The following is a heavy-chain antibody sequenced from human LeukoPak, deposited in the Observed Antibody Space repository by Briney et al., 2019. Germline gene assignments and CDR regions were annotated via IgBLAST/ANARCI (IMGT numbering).Heavy chain of an antibody. D-gene: IGHD3-22*01. Sequence: QPGGSLRLSCAASGFNFDGFALFWVRQAPGKGLEYVSGINWNSASVDFADSVKGRFTTSRDNAKNSLFLQMNSLRPEDTALYYCAKGTGGYYGPFDSWGQGTLVTVSS. J-gene: IGHJ4*02. CDR3: AKGTGGYYGPFDS. CDR1: GFNFDGFA. CDR2: INWNSASV. V-gene: IGHV3-9*01.